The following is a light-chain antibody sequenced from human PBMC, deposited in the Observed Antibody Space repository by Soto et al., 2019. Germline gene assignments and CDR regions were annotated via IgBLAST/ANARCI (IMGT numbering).Light chain of an antibody. CDR3: QQYDTYYT. CDR1: QSVSNW. CDR2: DVS. V-gene: IGKV1-5*01. J-gene: IGKJ2*01. Sequence: DIQMTQSPSTLSASVGDRVTITCRASQSVSNWLAWYQQKPGQAPTLLIYDVSRLETGVPSRFSGSGSGTEFTLTINSLQPEDFSTYFCQQYDTYYTFGQGTKVAIK.